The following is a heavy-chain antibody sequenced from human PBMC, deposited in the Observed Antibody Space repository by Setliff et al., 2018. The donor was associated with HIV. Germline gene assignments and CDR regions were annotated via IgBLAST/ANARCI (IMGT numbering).Heavy chain of an antibody. Sequence: SETLSLTCTVSGGSISSGTSYWSWIRQHPGKGLEWIGYVYYTGTAYFNPSLKSRITISVDTSKNQFSLKLNSVTAADTAVYYCARGTIDLWFGELPLDYWGQGTLVTVSS. CDR1: GGSISSGTSY. CDR3: ARGTIDLWFGELPLDY. CDR2: VYYTGTA. D-gene: IGHD3-10*01. V-gene: IGHV4-30-4*01. J-gene: IGHJ4*02.